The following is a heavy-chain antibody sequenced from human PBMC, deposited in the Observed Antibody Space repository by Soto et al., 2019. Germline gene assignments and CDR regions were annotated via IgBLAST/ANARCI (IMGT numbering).Heavy chain of an antibody. CDR3: AFGEKSRYYNYGMDV. D-gene: IGHD3-10*01. Sequence: EVQLVESGGGLVQRGGSLRLSCAASGLTFSSYSMNWVRQAPGKGLEWVSYISSSSSTIYYADSVKGRFTISRDNAKNSLYPQLNRMRAEGTAVYSCAFGEKSRYYNYGMDVWGHGTPVTVSS. V-gene: IGHV3-48*01. J-gene: IGHJ6*02. CDR1: GLTFSSYS. CDR2: ISSSSSTI.